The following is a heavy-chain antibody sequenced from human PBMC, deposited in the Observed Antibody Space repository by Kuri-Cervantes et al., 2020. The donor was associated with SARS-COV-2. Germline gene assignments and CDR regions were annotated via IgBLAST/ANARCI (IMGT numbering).Heavy chain of an antibody. Sequence: GGSLRLSCAASGFTFSSYGMHWVRQAPGKGLEWVAVISYDGSNKYYAGSVKGRFTISRDNSKNTLYLQMNSLRAEDTAVYYCARDQMRPDAFDIWGQGTMVTVSS. CDR3: ARDQMRPDAFDI. V-gene: IGHV3-30*03. CDR1: GFTFSSYG. CDR2: ISYDGSNK. J-gene: IGHJ3*02. D-gene: IGHD6-25*01.